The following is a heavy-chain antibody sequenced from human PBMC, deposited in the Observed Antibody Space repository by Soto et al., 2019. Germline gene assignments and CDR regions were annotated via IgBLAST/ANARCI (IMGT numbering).Heavy chain of an antibody. V-gene: IGHV4-39*01. D-gene: IGHD2-2*01. J-gene: IGHJ4*02. CDR3: ARNWNLALVPAAYFDS. CDR2: VYYTGTT. Sequence: SETLSLTCTVSNFSVLTSIYYWAWIRQPPGKGLEWVGTVYYTGTTYYNPSLQSRVTISIDTSKNQFSLNLNSVTAADTAVYYCARNWNLALVPAAYFDSWGQGTLVTVS. CDR1: NFSVLTSIYY.